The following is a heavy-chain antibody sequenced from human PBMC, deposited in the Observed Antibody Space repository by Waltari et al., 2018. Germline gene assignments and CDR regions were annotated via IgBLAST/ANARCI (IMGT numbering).Heavy chain of an antibody. D-gene: IGHD2-2*01. V-gene: IGHV3-7*01. CDR1: GFPFSRYW. J-gene: IGHJ4*02. CDR3: AKSRGFEY. Sequence: EVQLVESGGDLVRPGGSLRLPWAASGFPFSRYWMSWVRQTPGKGLEWVANINYDGSQKYYADSVKGRFTTSRDNAKNSVYLQMHSLRVEDTAMYYCAKSRGFEYWGQGALVTVSS. CDR2: INYDGSQK.